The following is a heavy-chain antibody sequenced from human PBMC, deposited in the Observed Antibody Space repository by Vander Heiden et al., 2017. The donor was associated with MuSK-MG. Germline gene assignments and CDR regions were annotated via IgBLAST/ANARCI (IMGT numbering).Heavy chain of an antibody. CDR2: IYYSGST. CDR3: ARLRGYCSGGSCYSNKYFQH. J-gene: IGHJ1*01. Sequence: QLQLQESGPGLVKPSETPSLTCTVSGGSISSSSYYWGWIRQPPGKGLEWIGSIYYSGSTYYNPSLKSRVTISVDTSKNQFSLKLSSVTAADTAVYYCARLRGYCSGGSCYSNKYFQHWGQGTLVTVSS. D-gene: IGHD2-15*01. CDR1: GGSISSSSYY. V-gene: IGHV4-39*01.